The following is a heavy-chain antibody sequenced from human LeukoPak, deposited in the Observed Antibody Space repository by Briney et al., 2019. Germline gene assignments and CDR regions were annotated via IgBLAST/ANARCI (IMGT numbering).Heavy chain of an antibody. CDR3: ARGRDYYDSSGYLFDY. J-gene: IGHJ4*02. CDR1: GGSFSGYY. Sequence: SETLSLTCAVYGGSFSGYYWSWIRQPPGKGLEWIGEINHSGSTNYNPSLKSRVTISVDTSKNQFSLKLSSVTAADTAVYYCARGRDYYDSSGYLFDYWGQGTLVTVSS. D-gene: IGHD3-22*01. V-gene: IGHV4-34*01. CDR2: INHSGST.